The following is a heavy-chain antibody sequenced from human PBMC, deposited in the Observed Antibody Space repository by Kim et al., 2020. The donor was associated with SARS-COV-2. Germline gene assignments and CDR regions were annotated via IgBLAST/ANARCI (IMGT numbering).Heavy chain of an antibody. CDR2: T. D-gene: IGHD2-15*01. J-gene: IGHJ4*02. CDR3: ARSKGGSFDY. V-gene: IGHV4-30-2*01. Sequence: TCYNPSLKSRVTISVDWSQNQFSLKLSSVTAADTAVYYGARSKGGSFDYWGQGTLVTVSS.